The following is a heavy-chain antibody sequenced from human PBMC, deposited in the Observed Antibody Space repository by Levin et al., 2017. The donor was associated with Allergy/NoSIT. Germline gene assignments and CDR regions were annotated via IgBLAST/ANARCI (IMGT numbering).Heavy chain of an antibody. CDR1: GFTFSSYS. CDR2: ISSSSSTI. J-gene: IGHJ4*02. CDR3: ARGPDIVVVPAVADY. D-gene: IGHD2-2*01. Sequence: GGSLRLSCAASGFTFSSYSMNWVRQAPGKGLEWVSYISSSSSTIYYADSVKGRFTISRDNAKNSLYLQMNSLRAEDTAVYYCARGPDIVVVPAVADYWGQGTLVTVSS. V-gene: IGHV3-48*01.